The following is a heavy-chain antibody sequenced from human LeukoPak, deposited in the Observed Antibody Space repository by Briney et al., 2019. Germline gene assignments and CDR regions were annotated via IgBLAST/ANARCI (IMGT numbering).Heavy chain of an antibody. J-gene: IGHJ4*02. V-gene: IGHV1-2*02. CDR1: GYTFTGYY. CDR3: ARVQRGPRDPATVFYY. D-gene: IGHD6-25*01. Sequence: ASVKVSCKASGYTFTGYYMHWVRQAPGQGLEWMGWINPNSGGTNYAQKFHGRVTMTRDTSISTAYMELSRLRSDDTAVYYCARVQRGPRDPATVFYYWGQGTLVTVSS. CDR2: INPNSGGT.